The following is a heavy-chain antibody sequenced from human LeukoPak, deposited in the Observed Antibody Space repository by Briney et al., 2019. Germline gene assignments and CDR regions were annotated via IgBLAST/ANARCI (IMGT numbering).Heavy chain of an antibody. V-gene: IGHV4-30-2*01. Sequence: SETLSLTCAVSGGSISSGGYSWSWIRQPPGKGLEWIGYIYHSGSTYYNPSLKSRVTISVDRSKNQFSLKLSSVTAADTAVYYCAREGDRGDFQHWGQGTLVTVSS. CDR3: AREGDRGDFQH. CDR1: GGSISSGGYS. J-gene: IGHJ1*01. D-gene: IGHD2-21*02. CDR2: IYHSGST.